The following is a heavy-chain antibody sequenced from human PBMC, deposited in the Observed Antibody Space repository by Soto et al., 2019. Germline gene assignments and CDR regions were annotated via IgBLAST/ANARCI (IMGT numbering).Heavy chain of an antibody. D-gene: IGHD5-12*01. V-gene: IGHV1-69*13. Sequence: SVKVSCKASGGTFSSYAISWVRQAPGQGLEWMGGIIPIFGTANYAQKFQGRVTITADESTSTAYMELSSLRSEDTAVYYCARAGVEMATIYYWGQGTLVTSPQ. CDR2: IIPIFGTA. CDR1: GGTFSSYA. J-gene: IGHJ4*02. CDR3: ARAGVEMATIYY.